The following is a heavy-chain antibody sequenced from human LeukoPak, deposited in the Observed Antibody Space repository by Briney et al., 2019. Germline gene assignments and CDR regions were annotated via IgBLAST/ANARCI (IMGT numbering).Heavy chain of an antibody. D-gene: IGHD4-17*01. V-gene: IGHV3-48*04. CDR2: ISTSGSSI. CDR1: GFTLSNAW. CDR3: ARDATTELGTVYMDV. J-gene: IGHJ6*03. Sequence: PGGSLRLSCAASGFTLSNAWMNWVRQAPGKGLEWLSHISTSGSSIHYADSVKGRFTISRDNAKNSLYLQMNSLRVEDTAVYYCARDATTELGTVYMDVWGKGTTVTISS.